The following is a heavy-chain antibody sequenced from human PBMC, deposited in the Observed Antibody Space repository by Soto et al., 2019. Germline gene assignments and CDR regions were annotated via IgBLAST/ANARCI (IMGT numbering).Heavy chain of an antibody. CDR3: ARDEAVTGTGFDP. J-gene: IGHJ5*01. CDR1: GYMCTVYF. D-gene: IGHD6-13*01. CDR2: IIPNSGDT. V-gene: IGHV1-2*02. Sequence: GASVKVSCKASGYMCTVYFIHCLLQSPGQGLDWMGCIIPNSGDTNLAQRFQGRVTMTRDTSINTAYMELNSLTSDDTAVYYCARDEAVTGTGFDPWGQGSLVTVSS.